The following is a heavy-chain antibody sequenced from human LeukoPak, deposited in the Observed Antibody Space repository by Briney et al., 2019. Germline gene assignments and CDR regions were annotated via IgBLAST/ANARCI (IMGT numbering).Heavy chain of an antibody. CDR3: VREFGFRGPIDY. Sequence: GGSLRLSCAASGFTFSSYAMHWVRQAPGKGLEWVAVISYDGSNKYYADSVKGRFTISRDNSKNTLYLQMNSLRAEDTAMYYCVREFGFRGPIDYWGQRTLVTVSS. J-gene: IGHJ4*02. CDR1: GFTFSSYA. CDR2: ISYDGSNK. V-gene: IGHV3-30*14. D-gene: IGHD3-10*01.